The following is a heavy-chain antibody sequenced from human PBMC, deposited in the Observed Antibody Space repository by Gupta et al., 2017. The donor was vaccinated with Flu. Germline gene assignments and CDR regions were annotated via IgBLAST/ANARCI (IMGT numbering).Heavy chain of an antibody. D-gene: IGHD3-3*01. CDR3: TTDNAAYDSWSGFSEYFDN. CDR2: IRSFFDDGTA. CDR1: GFTFSNAW. J-gene: IGHJ4*02. V-gene: IGHV3-15*01. Sequence: VQLVESGGGLVKPGGSLRLSCAASGFTFSNAWMSWVRQAPGKGLEWVGRIRSFFDDGTAEYAASVQGRFTISRDDSRSTVILQMDNLKTEDTAMYYCTTDNAAYDSWSGFSEYFDNWGQGTLVTVSS.